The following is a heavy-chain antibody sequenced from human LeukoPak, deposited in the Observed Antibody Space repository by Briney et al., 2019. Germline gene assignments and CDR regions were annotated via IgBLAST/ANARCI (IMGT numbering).Heavy chain of an antibody. CDR2: ISSSGSTI. D-gene: IGHD6-13*01. CDR3: ARISSSWSYYFDY. J-gene: IGHJ4*02. CDR1: GFTFSDYY. Sequence: GSLRLSCAASGFTFSDYYMSWIRQAPGKGLEWVSYISSSGSTIYYADSVKGRFTISRDNAKNSLYLQMNSLRAEDTAVYYCARISSSWSYYFDYWGQETLVTVSS. V-gene: IGHV3-11*01.